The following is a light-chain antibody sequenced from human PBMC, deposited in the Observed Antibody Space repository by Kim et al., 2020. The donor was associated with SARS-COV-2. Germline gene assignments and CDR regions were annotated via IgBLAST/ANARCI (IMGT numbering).Light chain of an antibody. V-gene: IGLV3-19*01. Sequence: ALGQKVRITCQGDSLRSYYASWYQQKPGQAPVLVIYGKNNRPSGIPDRFSGSSSGNTASLTITGAQAEDEADYYCNSRDNSGNHLVFGGGTQLTVL. CDR1: SLRSYY. CDR3: NSRDNSGNHLV. J-gene: IGLJ3*02. CDR2: GKN.